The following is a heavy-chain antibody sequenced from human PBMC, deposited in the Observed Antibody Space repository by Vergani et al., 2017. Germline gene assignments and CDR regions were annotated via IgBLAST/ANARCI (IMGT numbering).Heavy chain of an antibody. Sequence: EVQLVESGGGLVQPGGSLRLSCAASGFTFSSYWMSWVRQAPGKGLEWVANIKQDGSEKYYVDSVKGRFTISRDNAKNSLYLQMNSLRAEDTAVYYCARGPMTTVTTFYYYYYMDVWGKGTTVTVSS. D-gene: IGHD4-17*01. CDR2: IKQDGSEK. CDR1: GFTFSSYW. V-gene: IGHV3-7*01. J-gene: IGHJ6*03. CDR3: ARGPMTTVTTFYYYYYMDV.